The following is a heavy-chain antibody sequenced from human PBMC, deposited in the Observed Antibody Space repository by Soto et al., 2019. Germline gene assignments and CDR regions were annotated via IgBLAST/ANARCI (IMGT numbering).Heavy chain of an antibody. CDR3: AKDYFGVVITPFDY. CDR2: ISGSGGST. J-gene: IGHJ4*02. V-gene: IGHV3-23*01. Sequence: GGSLRLSCAASGFTFSSYAMSWVRQAPGKGLEWVSAISGSGGSTYFADSVKGRFTISRDNSKNTLYLQMNSLRAEDMAVYYCAKDYFGVVITPFDYWGQGTLVTVSS. CDR1: GFTFSSYA. D-gene: IGHD3-3*01.